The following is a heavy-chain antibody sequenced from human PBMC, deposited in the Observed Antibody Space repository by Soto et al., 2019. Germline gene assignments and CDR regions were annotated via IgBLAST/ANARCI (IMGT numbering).Heavy chain of an antibody. CDR2: SNHSGTT. CDR1: GGSFSGYS. Sequence: PWETLSLTCAVYGGSFSGYSWTWLRQPPGKGLEWIGESNHSGTTDYNPALKSRVTMSADTSKNQFSLRMTSVTAADTAVYCCARARFDSWSHIYYGLDVWGQGTTVTVSS. J-gene: IGHJ6*02. D-gene: IGHD3-3*01. V-gene: IGHV4-34*01. CDR3: ARARFDSWSHIYYGLDV.